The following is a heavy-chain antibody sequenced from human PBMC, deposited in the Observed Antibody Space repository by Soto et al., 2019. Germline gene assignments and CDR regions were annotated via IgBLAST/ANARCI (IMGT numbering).Heavy chain of an antibody. V-gene: IGHV3-23*01. CDR3: AKDGQTLWSGYYKAY. Sequence: EVQLLESGGGLVQPGGSLRLYCAASGFTFSSYAMSWVRQAPGKGLEWVSAISGSGGSTYYADSVKGRFTISRDNSKNTLYLQMNSLSAEDTAVYYCAKDGQTLWSGYYKAYWGQGTLVTVSS. D-gene: IGHD3-3*01. CDR1: GFTFSSYA. J-gene: IGHJ4*02. CDR2: ISGSGGST.